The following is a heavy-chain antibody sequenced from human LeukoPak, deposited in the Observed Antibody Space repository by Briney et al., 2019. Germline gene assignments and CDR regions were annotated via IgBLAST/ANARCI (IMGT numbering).Heavy chain of an antibody. CDR3: ARDFGEREPLPDY. D-gene: IGHD1-26*01. V-gene: IGHV3-30*04. CDR1: GFTFSSYA. CDR2: ISYDGSNK. Sequence: GRSLRLSCAASGFTFSSYAMHWVRQAPGKGLEWVAVISYDGSNKYYADSVKGRFTISRDNSKNTLYLQMNSLRAEDTAVYYCARDFGEREPLPDYWGQGTLVTVSS. J-gene: IGHJ4*02.